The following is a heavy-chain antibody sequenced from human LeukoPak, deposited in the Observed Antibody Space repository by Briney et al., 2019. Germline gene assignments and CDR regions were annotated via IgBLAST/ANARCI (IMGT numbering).Heavy chain of an antibody. Sequence: GESLKISCKGSEYNFASYWIAWVRQMPGKGLEWMGIIYPENSDTRYSPSFQGQVTISADESISTAYLQWRSLKASDTAMYYCARLPTSNNWYLGGYYMDVWGTGTTVTVSS. CDR3: ARLPTSNNWYLGGYYMDV. J-gene: IGHJ6*03. CDR2: IYPENSDT. V-gene: IGHV5-51*01. CDR1: EYNFASYW. D-gene: IGHD6-13*01.